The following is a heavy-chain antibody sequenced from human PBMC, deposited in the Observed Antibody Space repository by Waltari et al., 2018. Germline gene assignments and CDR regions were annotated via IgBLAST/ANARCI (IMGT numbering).Heavy chain of an antibody. Sequence: EVQLVESGGGLVQPGGSLRLSCAASGFTFSSHWVYWVRQTPGKGLVWVSGINRDGSSTSYADSGKGRVTISRDNAKNTLYLQMNSLRAEDTAVYYCVRDSSGTYWGQGTQVTVSS. V-gene: IGHV3-74*01. D-gene: IGHD3-22*01. CDR2: INRDGSST. CDR3: VRDSSGTY. J-gene: IGHJ4*02. CDR1: GFTFSSHW.